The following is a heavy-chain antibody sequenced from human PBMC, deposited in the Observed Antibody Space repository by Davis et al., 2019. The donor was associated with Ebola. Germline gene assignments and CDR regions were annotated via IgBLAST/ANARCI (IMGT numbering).Heavy chain of an antibody. CDR1: GYTFTSYG. CDR2: ISAYNGNT. CDR3: AREGHCGGDCYPFDY. Sequence: ASVKVSCKASGYTFTSYGISWVRQAPGQGLEWMGWISAYNGNTNYAQKLQGRVTMTTDTSTSTAYMELRSLRSDDTAVYYCAREGHCGGDCYPFDYWGQGTLVTVSS. V-gene: IGHV1-18*01. D-gene: IGHD2-21*01. J-gene: IGHJ4*02.